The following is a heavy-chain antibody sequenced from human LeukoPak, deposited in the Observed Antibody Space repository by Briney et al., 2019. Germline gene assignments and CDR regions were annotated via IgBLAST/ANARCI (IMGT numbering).Heavy chain of an antibody. CDR2: IGWNGGNI. Sequence: RSGGSLRLPCAASGFTFDDYAIHWVRQAPGKGLEWVSGIGWNGGNIAYADSVRGRFTISRDNAKNSLYLQMNNLRAEDTALYYCAKAQARIIAAVQHFDFWGQGALVTVSS. CDR1: GFTFDDYA. V-gene: IGHV3-9*01. D-gene: IGHD6-13*01. CDR3: AKAQARIIAAVQHFDF. J-gene: IGHJ4*02.